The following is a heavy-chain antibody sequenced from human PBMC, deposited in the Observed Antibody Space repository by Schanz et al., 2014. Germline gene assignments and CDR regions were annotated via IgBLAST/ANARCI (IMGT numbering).Heavy chain of an antibody. CDR1: GLTFSDYY. Sequence: VQLLESGGGLVQPGGSLKLSCAASGLTFSDYYMSWIRQAPGKGLEWVSYISNSGTTIYYADSVKGRFTISRDNAKNSLYLQMNSLRVEDTAVYYCARDLISSGWYGWGQGTLVTVSS. CDR3: ARDLISSGWYG. D-gene: IGHD6-19*01. J-gene: IGHJ4*02. V-gene: IGHV3-11*01. CDR2: ISNSGTTI.